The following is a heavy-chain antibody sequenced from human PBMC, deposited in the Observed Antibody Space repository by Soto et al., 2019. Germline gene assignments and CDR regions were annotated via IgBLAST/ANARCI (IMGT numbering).Heavy chain of an antibody. CDR2: ISSSSSYI. J-gene: IGHJ6*04. D-gene: IGHD6-6*01. CDR1: GFTFSSYS. CDR3: ARDSGTYSSSSPLDV. Sequence: EVQLVESGGGLVKPGGSLRLSCAASGFTFSSYSMNWVCQAPGKGLEWVSSISSSSSYIYYADSVKGRFTISRDNAKNSLYLQMNSLRAEDTAVYYCARDSGTYSSSSPLDVWGKGTTVTVSS. V-gene: IGHV3-21*01.